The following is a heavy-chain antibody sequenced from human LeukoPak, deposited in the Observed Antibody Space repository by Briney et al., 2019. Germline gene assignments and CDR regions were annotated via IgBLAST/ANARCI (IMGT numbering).Heavy chain of an antibody. CDR1: GFTFSSYW. V-gene: IGHV3-74*01. J-gene: IGHJ3*02. Sequence: GGSLRLSCAASGFTFSSYWMHWVRQAPGKGLVWVSRINSDGSSTSYADSVKGRFTSSRDNAKNTLYLQMNSLRVEDTAVYYCAVFRYDSSAFDIWGQGTMVTVSS. D-gene: IGHD3-22*01. CDR2: INSDGSST. CDR3: AVFRYDSSAFDI.